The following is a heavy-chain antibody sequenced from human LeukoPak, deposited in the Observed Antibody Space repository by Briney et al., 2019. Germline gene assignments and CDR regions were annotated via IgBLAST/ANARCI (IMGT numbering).Heavy chain of an antibody. CDR1: GFTFSDYY. J-gene: IGHJ2*01. CDR3: AREDKWYFDL. Sequence: PGGSLRLSCAASGFTFSDYYMSWIRQAPGKGLEWVSKISASGSYTNDADSVKGRFTISRDNAKNSLYLHMNSLRAEDTAVYYCAREDKWYFDLWGRGTLVTVPS. CDR2: ISASGSYT. V-gene: IGHV3-11*05.